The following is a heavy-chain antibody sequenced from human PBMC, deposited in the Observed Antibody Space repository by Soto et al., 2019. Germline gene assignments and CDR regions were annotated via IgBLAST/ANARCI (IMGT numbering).Heavy chain of an antibody. CDR3: ARDLSSGWYYWFDP. Sequence: GGSLRLSCAASGFTFSSYAMHWVRQAPGKGLEWVAVISYDGSNKYYADSVKGRFTISRDNSKNTLYLQMNSLRAEDTAVYYCARDLSSGWYYWFDPWGQGTLVTVSS. CDR1: GFTFSSYA. J-gene: IGHJ5*02. D-gene: IGHD6-19*01. V-gene: IGHV3-30-3*01. CDR2: ISYDGSNK.